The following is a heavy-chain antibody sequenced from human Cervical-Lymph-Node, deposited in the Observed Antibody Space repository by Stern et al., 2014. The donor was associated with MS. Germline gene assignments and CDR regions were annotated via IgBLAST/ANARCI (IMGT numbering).Heavy chain of an antibody. D-gene: IGHD1-26*01. J-gene: IGHJ5*02. Sequence: QVQLQESGPGLVKPSQTLSLTCTVSGGSISSSGYYWSWIRQPADKGLEWIGRIHDSGSTYYNPSLKSRVTLSKDTAKNPFSPKLPSVTAADTAVYYCATTRWDLFTWNWFDPWGQGTLVTVSS. CDR2: IHDSGST. CDR1: GGSISSSGYY. CDR3: ATTRWDLFTWNWFDP. V-gene: IGHV4-61*02.